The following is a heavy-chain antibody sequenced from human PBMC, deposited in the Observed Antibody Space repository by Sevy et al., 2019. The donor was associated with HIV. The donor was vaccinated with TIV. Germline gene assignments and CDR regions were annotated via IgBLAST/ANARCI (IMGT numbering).Heavy chain of an antibody. J-gene: IGHJ6*03. Sequence: GGSLRLSCAASGFTISSNYMSWVRQAPGKGLEWVSVIYSGGSTYYADSVKGRFTISRDNSKNTLYLQMTSLRAEDTAVYYCARVPSRIRRYYYMDVWGKGTTVTVSS. CDR3: ARVPSRIRRYYYMDV. CDR2: IYSGGST. CDR1: GFTISSNY. V-gene: IGHV3-53*01. D-gene: IGHD4-17*01.